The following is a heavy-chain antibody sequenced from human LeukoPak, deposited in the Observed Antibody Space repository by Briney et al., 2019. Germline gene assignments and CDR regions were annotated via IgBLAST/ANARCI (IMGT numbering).Heavy chain of an antibody. D-gene: IGHD3-22*01. Sequence: ASVKVSCKASGYTFTSYAMHWVRQAPGQRLEWMGWINAGNGNTKYSQKFQGRVTITRDTSASTAYMELSSLRSGDTAVYYCARDRGYYDSSGYYIVPTYYFDYWGQGTLVTVSS. CDR1: GYTFTSYA. V-gene: IGHV1-3*01. CDR2: INAGNGNT. J-gene: IGHJ4*02. CDR3: ARDRGYYDSSGYYIVPTYYFDY.